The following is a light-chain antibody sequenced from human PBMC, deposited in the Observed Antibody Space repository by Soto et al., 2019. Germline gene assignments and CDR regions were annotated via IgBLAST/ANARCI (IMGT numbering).Light chain of an antibody. Sequence: DIVLTQSPDSLDVSLGERATINCKSSNNVLYSSDNKNYLTWYQQRAGQPPKLLIYWASTRESGVPDRFRGCGSGTDFTLTITSLQDEDVAVYYCQQYYSSPPTFGQGTKVEIK. V-gene: IGKV4-1*01. CDR3: QQYYSSPPT. CDR2: WAS. J-gene: IGKJ1*01. CDR1: NNVLYSSDNKNY.